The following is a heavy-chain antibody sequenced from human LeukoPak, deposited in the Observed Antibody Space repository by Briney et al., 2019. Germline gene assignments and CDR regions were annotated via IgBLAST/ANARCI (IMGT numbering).Heavy chain of an antibody. Sequence: GGSLRLSCAVSGFTFSSYWMSWVRQAPGKGLEWVANIKQDGSEKYYVDSVKGRFTISRDNAKNSLYLQMSSLRAEDTAVYYCAKDLLGQWPTVFDYWGQGTLVTVSS. CDR2: IKQDGSEK. V-gene: IGHV3-7*01. CDR3: AKDLLGQWPTVFDY. D-gene: IGHD6-19*01. CDR1: GFTFSSYW. J-gene: IGHJ4*02.